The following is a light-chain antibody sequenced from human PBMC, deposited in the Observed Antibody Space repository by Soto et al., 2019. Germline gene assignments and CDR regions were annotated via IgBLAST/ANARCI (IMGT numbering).Light chain of an antibody. CDR2: DAS. V-gene: IGKV1-5*01. Sequence: DIQMTQSPSTLSASVGDRVTITCRASQSSSSWLAWYQQKPGKAPKLLIYDASSLESGVPSRFSGSGSGTEFNLTISSLQPDDFATYHCQQYNSYPYTFGQGTKLEIK. CDR3: QQYNSYPYT. CDR1: QSSSSW. J-gene: IGKJ2*01.